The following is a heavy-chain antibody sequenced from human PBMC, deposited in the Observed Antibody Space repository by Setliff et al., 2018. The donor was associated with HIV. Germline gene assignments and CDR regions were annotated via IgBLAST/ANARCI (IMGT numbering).Heavy chain of an antibody. CDR1: GGSISSYY. V-gene: IGHV4-4*09. CDR2: IYTSGST. Sequence: PSETLSLTCTVSGGSISSYYWSWIRQPPGKGLEWIGYIYTSGSTNYNPSLKSRVTISVDTSKNQFSLKLSSVTAADTAVYYCARGLSFYDPGGFDYWSQGTLVTVSS. D-gene: IGHD3-22*01. J-gene: IGHJ4*02. CDR3: ARGLSFYDPGGFDY.